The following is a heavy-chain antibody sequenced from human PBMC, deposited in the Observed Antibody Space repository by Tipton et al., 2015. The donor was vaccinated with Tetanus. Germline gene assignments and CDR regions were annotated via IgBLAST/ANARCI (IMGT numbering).Heavy chain of an antibody. CDR2: IYYNGNT. CDR3: ARSKLLWFGESLSGFDS. J-gene: IGHJ4*02. V-gene: IGHV4-61*08. Sequence: TLSLTCTVSGDSLSNGDYYWSWIRQPPGKGLESIGYIYYNGNTHYNPALKSRVTISVDTSKNQFSLKLSSVTAADTAVYYCARSKLLWFGESLSGFDSWGQGTLVTVSA. D-gene: IGHD3-10*01. CDR1: GDSLSNGDYY.